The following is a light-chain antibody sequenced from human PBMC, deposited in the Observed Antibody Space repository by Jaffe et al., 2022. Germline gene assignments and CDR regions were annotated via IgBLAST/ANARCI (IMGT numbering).Light chain of an antibody. V-gene: IGKV1-5*03. CDR2: KAS. J-gene: IGKJ2*01. CDR3: QQYNSKGMYT. CDR1: QSISSW. Sequence: DIQMTQSPSTLSASVGDRVTITCRASQSISSWLAWYQQKPGKAPKLLIYKASSLESGVPSRFSGSGSGTEFTLTISSLQPDDFATYYCQQYNSKGMYTFGQGTKLEIK.